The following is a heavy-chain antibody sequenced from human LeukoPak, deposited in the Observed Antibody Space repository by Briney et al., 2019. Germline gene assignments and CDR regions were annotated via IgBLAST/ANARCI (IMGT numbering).Heavy chain of an antibody. Sequence: SETLSPTCGVSGGSFSGYYWSWIRQFPGKGLEWIAEINHSGSANYNPSLKSRVTISVDTSNNQFSLRLSSVTAADTALYFCARLSFSYGLGSYYDAWGQGTLVTVSS. D-gene: IGHD3-10*01. J-gene: IGHJ5*02. CDR3: ARLSFSYGLGSYYDA. V-gene: IGHV4-34*01. CDR2: INHSGSA. CDR1: GGSFSGYY.